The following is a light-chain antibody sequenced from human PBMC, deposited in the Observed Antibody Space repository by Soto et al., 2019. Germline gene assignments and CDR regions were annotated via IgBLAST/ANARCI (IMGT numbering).Light chain of an antibody. CDR2: GAS. CDR3: QDYGSSSWT. CDR1: HSVPTNY. J-gene: IGKJ1*01. Sequence: EIVLTQSPGTLSLSPGERVTLSCRASHSVPTNYLAWYQQKPRQSPRLLIHGASTRATGIPERFSGSGSGTDFALTIGCLEPEDFAVYCCQDYGSSSWTVGQGTKVDSK. V-gene: IGKV3-20*01.